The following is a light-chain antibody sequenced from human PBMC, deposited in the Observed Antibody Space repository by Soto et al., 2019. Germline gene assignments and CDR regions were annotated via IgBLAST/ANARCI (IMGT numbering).Light chain of an antibody. CDR2: AAS. CDR3: PQRYSTPRT. J-gene: IGKJ1*01. Sequence: NNSAAALSATKGDRVTITCRASQSISNFLNWYQQQPGKAPQLLIYAASSFQSGGASRISGSGSGRDFTITIISLQPEDDVTYYCPQRYSTPRTFGQGTKVDIK. CDR1: QSISNF. V-gene: IGKV1-39*01.